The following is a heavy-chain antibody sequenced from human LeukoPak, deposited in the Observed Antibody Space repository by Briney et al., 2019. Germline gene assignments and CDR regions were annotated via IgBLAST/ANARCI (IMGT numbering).Heavy chain of an antibody. V-gene: IGHV4-39*07. J-gene: IGHJ4*02. D-gene: IGHD5-24*01. Sequence: SETLSLTCTVSGGSISSSSYYWGWIRQPPGKGLEWIGSIYYSGSTNYNPSLKSRVTISVDTSKNQFSLKLSSVTAADTAVYYCARVGRMATTSRARPFHHLDYWGQGTLVTVSS. CDR1: GGSISSSSYY. CDR3: ARVGRMATTSRARPFHHLDY. CDR2: IYYSGST.